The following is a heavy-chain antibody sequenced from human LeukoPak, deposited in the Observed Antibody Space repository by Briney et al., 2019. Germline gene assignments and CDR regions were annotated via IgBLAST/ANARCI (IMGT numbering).Heavy chain of an antibody. CDR2: ISSSGSTI. V-gene: IGHV3-48*04. J-gene: IGHJ4*02. Sequence: GGSLRLSCAASGFTFSSYSMNWVRQTPRKGLEWVSYISSSGSTIYYADSVKGRFTISRDNAKNSLYLQMNSLRAEDTAVYYCARVRWYYDSSRVFDYWGQGTLVTVSS. CDR1: GFTFSSYS. D-gene: IGHD3-22*01. CDR3: ARVRWYYDSSRVFDY.